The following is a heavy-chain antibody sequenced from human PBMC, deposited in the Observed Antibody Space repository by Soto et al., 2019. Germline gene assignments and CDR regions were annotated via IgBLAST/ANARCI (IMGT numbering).Heavy chain of an antibody. CDR3: ASLPGIAVVGTNFYGMDV. J-gene: IGHJ6*02. D-gene: IGHD6-19*01. Sequence: QVQLVESGGDVVQPGRSLRLSCAASGFTFSSYAMHWVRQAPGKGLEWVVAIWYDGSNKYYADSVKGRFTISRDNSKNTLYLQMNSLRAEDTVVYYCASLPGIAVVGTNFYGMDVWGRGTTFTVAS. CDR1: GFTFSSYA. CDR2: IWYDGSNK. V-gene: IGHV3-33*01.